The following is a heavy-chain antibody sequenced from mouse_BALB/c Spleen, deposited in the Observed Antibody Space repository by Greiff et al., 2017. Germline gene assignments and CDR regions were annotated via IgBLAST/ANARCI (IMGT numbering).Heavy chain of an antibody. D-gene: IGHD2-4*01. V-gene: IGHV5-6-2*01. CDR3: ARQLYDYDGYFDY. J-gene: IGHJ2*01. CDR2: INSNGGST. Sequence: EVMLVESGGGLVKLGGSLKLSCAASGFTFSSYYMSWVRQTPEKRLELVAAINSNGGSTYYPDTVKGRFTISRDNAKNTLYLQMSSLKSEDTALYYCARQLYDYDGYFDYWGQGTTLTVSS. CDR1: GFTFSSYY.